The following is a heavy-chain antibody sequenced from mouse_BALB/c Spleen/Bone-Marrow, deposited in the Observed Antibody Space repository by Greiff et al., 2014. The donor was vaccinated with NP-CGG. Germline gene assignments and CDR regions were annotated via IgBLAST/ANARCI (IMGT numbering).Heavy chain of an antibody. D-gene: IGHD1-2*01. V-gene: IGHV2-9*02. CDR2: IWADGST. CDR3: ARITTATGAMDY. J-gene: IGHJ4*01. CDR1: GFSLTNYG. Sequence: VKVEESGPGLAAPSQSLSITCTVSGFSLTNYGVHWVRQPPGKGLEWLEVIWADGSTNYNSALMSRLSISKDNSKSQVFFKMNSLQTDDTAMYYCARITTATGAMDYWGQGTSVTVSS.